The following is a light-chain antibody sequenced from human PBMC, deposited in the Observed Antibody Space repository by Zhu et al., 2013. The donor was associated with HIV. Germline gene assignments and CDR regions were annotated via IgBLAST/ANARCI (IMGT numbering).Light chain of an antibody. J-gene: IGKJ3*01. V-gene: IGKV1-5*03. CDR2: KSS. Sequence: DIRMTQSPSVLSASLGDRVTITCRADESVETWLAWYQQKPGTAPSLLVYKSSYLQMGVPPRFFGSGSGTQFALTISGLQPDDFAVYYCQQYGSSQTFGPGTKVDIK. CDR3: QQYGSSQT. CDR1: ESVETW.